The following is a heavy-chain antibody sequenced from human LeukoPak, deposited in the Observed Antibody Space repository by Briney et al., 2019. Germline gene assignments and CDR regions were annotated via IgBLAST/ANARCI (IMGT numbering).Heavy chain of an antibody. D-gene: IGHD1-26*01. Sequence: GGSLRLSCAASGFPVRSNYMTWVRQAPQKGLEWVSTIHSDGSKYYVDSVKGRFIISRDISQNTVYLEMNSLRAEDAAVYYRAREGWEELGHYFDYWGQGTGVTVSS. CDR1: GFPVRSNY. CDR2: IHSDGSK. J-gene: IGHJ4*02. V-gene: IGHV3-53*01. CDR3: AREGWEELGHYFDY.